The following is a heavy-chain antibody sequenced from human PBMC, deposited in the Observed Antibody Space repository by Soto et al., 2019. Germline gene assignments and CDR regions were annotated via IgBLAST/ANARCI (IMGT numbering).Heavy chain of an antibody. D-gene: IGHD4-17*01. V-gene: IGHV1-58*01. CDR1: GFTFSSSA. CDR2: IDVGSANA. CDR3: AKDVGGYIYGLARH. J-gene: IGHJ4*02. Sequence: QMQLVQSGPEVKKPGTSVKVSCKTSGFTFSSSAVHWVRQARGHRLQWIGWIDVGSANANYAHMLQERVTISRDMSTSTAYMELSSLRPEDTAFYYCAKDVGGYIYGLARHGGPGTLVTVSS.